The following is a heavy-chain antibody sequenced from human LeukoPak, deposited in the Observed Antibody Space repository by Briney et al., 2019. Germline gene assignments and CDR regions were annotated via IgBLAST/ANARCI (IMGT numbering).Heavy chain of an antibody. D-gene: IGHD3-10*01. Sequence: SETLSLTCAVYGGSFSGYYWSWIRQPPGKGLEWIGEINHSGSTNYNPSLKSRVTISVDTSKNQFSLKLSSVTAADTAVYYCARGGMVRGVINCWGQGTLVTVSS. V-gene: IGHV4-34*01. J-gene: IGHJ4*02. CDR2: INHSGST. CDR3: ARGGMVRGVINC. CDR1: GGSFSGYY.